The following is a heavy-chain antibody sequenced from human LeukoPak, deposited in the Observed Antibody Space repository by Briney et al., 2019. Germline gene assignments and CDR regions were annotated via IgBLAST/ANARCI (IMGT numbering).Heavy chain of an antibody. D-gene: IGHD1-1*01. V-gene: IGHV4-34*01. Sequence: SETLSLTCAVYGGSFSGYYWSWIRQPPGKGLEWIGEINHSGSTYCNPSLKSRVTISVDTSKNQFSLKLSSVTAADTAVYYCARAHSNWNEYYFDYWGQGTLVTVSS. CDR2: INHSGST. CDR1: GGSFSGYY. J-gene: IGHJ4*02. CDR3: ARAHSNWNEYYFDY.